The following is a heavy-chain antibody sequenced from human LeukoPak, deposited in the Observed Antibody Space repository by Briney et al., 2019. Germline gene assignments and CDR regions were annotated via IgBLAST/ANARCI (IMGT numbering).Heavy chain of an antibody. CDR3: ARDHTGYEYGSFSYHYQYMDV. Sequence: GGSLRLSCAASGFTLSSYAMSWVRQGPGKGLEWVSAISVSGNTYHADSVKGRFTISRDNAKNSMYLQMNSLRADDTAVYYCARDHTGYEYGSFSYHYQYMDVWGKGATVTVSS. CDR1: GFTLSSYA. CDR2: ISVSGNT. J-gene: IGHJ6*03. D-gene: IGHD5-12*01. V-gene: IGHV3-23*01.